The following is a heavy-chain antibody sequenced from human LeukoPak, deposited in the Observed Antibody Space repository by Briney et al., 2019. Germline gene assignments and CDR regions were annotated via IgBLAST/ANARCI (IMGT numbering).Heavy chain of an antibody. D-gene: IGHD2-21*02. V-gene: IGHV1-69*13. CDR2: IIPIFGTA. J-gene: IGHJ4*02. CDR1: GGTFIIYA. Sequence: ASVTVSYQHSGGTFIIYAISWVRQAPGQRLEWMGGIIPIFGTANYAQKFQGRVTITADESTSTAYMELSSLRSEDTAVYYCARGVINVGGDCYFDYWGQGTLGTVSS. CDR3: ARGVINVGGDCYFDY.